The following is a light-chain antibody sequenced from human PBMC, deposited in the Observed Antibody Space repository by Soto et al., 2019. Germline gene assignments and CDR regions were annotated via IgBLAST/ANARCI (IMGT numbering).Light chain of an antibody. V-gene: IGLV2-8*01. Sequence: QSALTQPPSATGSPGQSVTISCTGTSSDIGDYNYVSWYQQHSGKAPKFIIYEVSQRPSGVPDRFSGSKSGNTASLTVSGLQAEDEADYYCSSYAGSNNWVFGGGTKLTVL. J-gene: IGLJ3*02. CDR1: SSDIGDYNY. CDR2: EVS. CDR3: SSYAGSNNWV.